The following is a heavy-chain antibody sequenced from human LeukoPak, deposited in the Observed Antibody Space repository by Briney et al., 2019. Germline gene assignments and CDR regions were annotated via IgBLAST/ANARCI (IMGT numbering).Heavy chain of an antibody. J-gene: IGHJ4*02. D-gene: IGHD3-3*01. CDR3: AKGVNSGEYYEDY. V-gene: IGHV3-66*02. CDR1: GFTVSSNY. CDR2: IYSGGST. Sequence: GGSLRLSCAASGFTVSSNYMSWVRQAPGKGLEWVSVIYSGGSTDYADSVKGRFTISRDNSKNTLYLQMNSLRAEDTAVYYCAKGVNSGEYYEDYWGQGTLVTVSS.